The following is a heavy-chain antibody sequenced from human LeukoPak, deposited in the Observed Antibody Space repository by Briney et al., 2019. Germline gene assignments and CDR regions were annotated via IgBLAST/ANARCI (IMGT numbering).Heavy chain of an antibody. J-gene: IGHJ6*03. CDR2: IKSKTDGGTT. V-gene: IGHV3-15*01. CDR1: GFTFSSYA. Sequence: PGGSLRLSCAASGFTFSSYAMSWVRQAPGKGLEWVGRIKSKTDGGTTDYAATVKGRFTISRDDSKNTLYLQMNSLKTEDTAVYYCTTLDSGNDRGYYYYYMDVWGKGTTVTVSS. D-gene: IGHD5-12*01. CDR3: TTLDSGNDRGYYYYYMDV.